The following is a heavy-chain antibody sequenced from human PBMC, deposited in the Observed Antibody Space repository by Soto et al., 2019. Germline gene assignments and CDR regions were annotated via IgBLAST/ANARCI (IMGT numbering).Heavy chain of an antibody. D-gene: IGHD3-3*01. CDR3: ARTHRVGVAIAYYGMDV. V-gene: IGHV3-53*01. J-gene: IGHJ6*02. CDR1: GFTVSSSY. CDR2: IYSGGST. Sequence: PGGSLRLSCAASGFTVSSSYMSWVRQAPGKGLEWVSVIYSGGSTYYADSVKGRFTISRDNSKNTLYLQMNSLRAEDTAVYYCARTHRVGVAIAYYGMDVGGQGNTVNVSS.